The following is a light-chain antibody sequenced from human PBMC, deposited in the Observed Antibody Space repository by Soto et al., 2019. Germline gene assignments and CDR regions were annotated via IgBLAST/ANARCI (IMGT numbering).Light chain of an antibody. CDR2: DAS. V-gene: IGKV3-20*01. J-gene: IGKJ1*01. Sequence: EIVLTQSPGTLSLSPGERTTLSCRASQSVSSDFLAWYQQKPGQAPRLLIYDASNRATGIPDRFSGSGSGTDCTLTISRLEPEEFAVYYCQQYGSSPRTFGQGTKVEIK. CDR1: QSVSSDF. CDR3: QQYGSSPRT.